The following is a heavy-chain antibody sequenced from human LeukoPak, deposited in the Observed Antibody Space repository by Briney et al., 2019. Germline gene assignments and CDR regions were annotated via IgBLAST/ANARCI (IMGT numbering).Heavy chain of an antibody. CDR1: GGSISSSSYY. V-gene: IGHV4-39*07. CDR2: IYYSGST. CDR3: ARVRGLRGYPSGEFDP. J-gene: IGHJ5*02. Sequence: PSETLSLTCTVSGGSISSSSYYWGWIRQPPGKGLEWIGSIYYSGSTYYNPSLKSRVTISVDTSKNQFSLKLSSVTAADTTVYYCARVRGLRGYPSGEFDPWGQGTLVTVSS. D-gene: IGHD3-10*01.